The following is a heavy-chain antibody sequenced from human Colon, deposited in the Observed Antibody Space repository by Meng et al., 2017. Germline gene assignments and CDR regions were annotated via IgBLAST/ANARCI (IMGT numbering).Heavy chain of an antibody. Sequence: GHLQGSGTGLVRPAENLSRPCTVSGASVSDTNYAWSWIRQPPGKGLEWIGYGSTNHNPSLKSRVTISVDTSKNQFSLTLNSVTAADTAVYYCARDNWGSLDYWGQGTLVTVSS. D-gene: IGHD7-27*01. V-gene: IGHV4-61*01. CDR1: GASVSDTNYA. CDR2: GST. CDR3: ARDNWGSLDY. J-gene: IGHJ4*02.